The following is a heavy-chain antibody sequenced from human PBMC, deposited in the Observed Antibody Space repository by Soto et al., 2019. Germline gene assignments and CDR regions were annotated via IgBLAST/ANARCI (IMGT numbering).Heavy chain of an antibody. CDR1: GFTFNRYA. CDR3: AKDKMEQWLVGGYFDY. J-gene: IGHJ4*02. D-gene: IGHD6-19*01. Sequence: EVQLLESGGGLVQPGGSLRLSCSASGFTFNRYAMSWVRQAPGKGLEWVSAIIDDGGRAYYADSVKGRFTIPRDNSKNTLSLQMNSLRAEDTAVYYCAKDKMEQWLVGGYFDYWGQGTQVTVSS. CDR2: IIDDGGRA. V-gene: IGHV3-23*01.